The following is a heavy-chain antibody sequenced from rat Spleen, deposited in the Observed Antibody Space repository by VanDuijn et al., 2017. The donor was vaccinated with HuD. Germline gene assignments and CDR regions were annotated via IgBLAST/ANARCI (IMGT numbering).Heavy chain of an antibody. Sequence: QVQLKESGPGLVQPSQTLSLTCTVSGFSLTSYNVHWVRQPTGKGLEWMGIIWTGGSTDYNSVLKSRLSISRDTSKSQVFLKLNSLQTEETGTYYCARLGLGEDYWGQGVMVTVSS. V-gene: IGHV2-30*01. CDR2: IWTGGST. J-gene: IGHJ2*01. CDR3: ARLGLGEDY. D-gene: IGHD5-1*01. CDR1: GFSLTSYN.